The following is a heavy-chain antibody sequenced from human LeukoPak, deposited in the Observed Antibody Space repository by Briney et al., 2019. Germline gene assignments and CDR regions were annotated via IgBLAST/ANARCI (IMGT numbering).Heavy chain of an antibody. Sequence: GGSLRLSCAASGFTFSNYGMHWVRQAPGKGLEWVAIIWYDGSNKYYTDSVKGRFTISRDNSKNTLYLQMNSLRAEGTAVYYCATVRGYSGSWYADYWGQGTLVTVSS. D-gene: IGHD6-13*01. J-gene: IGHJ4*02. V-gene: IGHV3-33*01. CDR2: IWYDGSNK. CDR3: ATVRGYSGSWYADY. CDR1: GFTFSNYG.